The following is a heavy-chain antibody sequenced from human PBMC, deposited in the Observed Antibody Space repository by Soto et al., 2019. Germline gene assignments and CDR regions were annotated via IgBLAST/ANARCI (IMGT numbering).Heavy chain of an antibody. D-gene: IGHD1-7*01. V-gene: IGHV2-70*01. CDR3: TRSTNWNYEYDFDY. CDR2: IDWEEEK. J-gene: IGHJ4*02. Sequence: FRPTLVNTSAALILTCDFSGFSLSRKGMSVSWIRQRPGKALEFLALIDWEEEKFASPSLRTRLTVSKDTSKSQVVLTLTNVDPVDTATYYCTRSTNWNYEYDFDYCGEGTLVTVSS. CDR1: GFSLSRKGMS.